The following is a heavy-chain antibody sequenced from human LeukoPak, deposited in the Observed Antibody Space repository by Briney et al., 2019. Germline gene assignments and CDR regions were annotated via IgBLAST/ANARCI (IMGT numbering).Heavy chain of an antibody. D-gene: IGHD2-2*01. J-gene: IGHJ1*01. V-gene: IGHV3-23*01. CDR3: AKAPRALVPAGSDS. CDR2: IGGSGDGT. CDR1: GFTFENYA. Sequence: GGSLRLSCAASGFTFENYAMSWVRQAPGKGLEWVSAIGGSGDGTYYTDSVKGRFTISRDNSKNTLYLHMNSLRAEDTAVYFCAKAPRALVPAGSDSWGQGTQVTVSS.